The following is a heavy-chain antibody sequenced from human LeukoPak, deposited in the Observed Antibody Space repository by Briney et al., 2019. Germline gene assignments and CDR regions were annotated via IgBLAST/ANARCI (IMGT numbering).Heavy chain of an antibody. CDR2: ISSSSSYI. CDR1: GFTFSSYS. Sequence: GGSLRLSCAASGFTFSSYSMNWVRQAPGKGLEWVSSISSSSSYIYYADSVKGRFTISRDNAKNSLYLQMNSLRAEDTAVYYCARDRRYSSSSRLFDYRGQGTLVTVSS. CDR3: ARDRRYSSSSRLFDY. V-gene: IGHV3-21*01. J-gene: IGHJ4*02. D-gene: IGHD6-6*01.